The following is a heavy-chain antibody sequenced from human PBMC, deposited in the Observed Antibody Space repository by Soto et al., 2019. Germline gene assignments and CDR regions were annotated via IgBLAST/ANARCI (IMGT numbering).Heavy chain of an antibody. CDR1: GFTFSSYA. D-gene: IGHD3-16*01. V-gene: IGHV3-23*01. CDR2: ISGSGGST. J-gene: IGHJ3*02. Sequence: GGSLRLSCAASGFTFSSYAMSWVRQAPGKGLEWVSAISGSGGSTYYADSVKGRFTISRDNSKNTLYLQMNSLRAEDTVVYYCAKQRKGLWSAFDIWGQGTMVTVSS. CDR3: AKQRKGLWSAFDI.